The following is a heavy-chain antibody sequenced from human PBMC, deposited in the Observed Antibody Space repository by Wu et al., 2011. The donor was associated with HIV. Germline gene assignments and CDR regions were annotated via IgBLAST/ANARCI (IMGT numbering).Heavy chain of an antibody. CDR2: IIPIFGTA. Sequence: QVQLVQSGAEVKKPGSSVKVSCKASGGTFRYAINWVRQAPGQGLEWMGGIIPIFGTAKYAQNFQGRVTITADEATSTVFMEMTSLKSEDTAVYYCARGVAGGLYYFDYWGQGTLVTVSS. CDR3: ARGVAGGLYYFDY. CDR1: GGTFRYA. J-gene: IGHJ4*02. D-gene: IGHD2-15*01. V-gene: IGHV1-69*12.